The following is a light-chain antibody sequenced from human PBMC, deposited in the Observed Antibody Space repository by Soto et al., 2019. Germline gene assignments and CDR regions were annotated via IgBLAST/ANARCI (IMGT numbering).Light chain of an antibody. Sequence: EIVMTQSPATLSVSPGERATLSCRASQSVSSNLAWYQQKPGQAPRLLIYDASTRATGIPARFSSSGSGTEFTLTISSLQSEDFAVYYCQQYNNWPVTFGPATKVDIK. CDR1: QSVSSN. V-gene: IGKV3-15*01. J-gene: IGKJ3*01. CDR3: QQYNNWPVT. CDR2: DAS.